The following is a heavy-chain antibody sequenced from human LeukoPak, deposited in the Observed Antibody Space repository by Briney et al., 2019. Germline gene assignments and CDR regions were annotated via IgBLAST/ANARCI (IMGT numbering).Heavy chain of an antibody. CDR2: IRYDGSNK. Sequence: GGSLRLSCAASGFTFSSYGMHWVRQAPGKGLEWVAFIRYDGSNKYYADSVKGRFTISRDNSKNTLYLQMNSLRAEDTAVYYCAKEGAHGITMVRGVELQKFRLNYWGQGTLVTVSS. CDR1: GFTFSSYG. V-gene: IGHV3-30*02. D-gene: IGHD3-10*01. J-gene: IGHJ4*02. CDR3: AKEGAHGITMVRGVELQKFRLNY.